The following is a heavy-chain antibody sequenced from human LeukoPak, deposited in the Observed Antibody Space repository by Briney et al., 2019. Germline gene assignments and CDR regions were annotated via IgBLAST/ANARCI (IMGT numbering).Heavy chain of an antibody. D-gene: IGHD4-17*01. J-gene: IGHJ3*02. V-gene: IGHV3-23*01. CDR1: GFTFSSCA. CDR2: ITGSGGST. CDR3: ARDPNGDYIGTFDM. Sequence: GGSLRLSCAASGFTFSSCAMSWVRQAPGKGLEWVSAITGSGGSTYYADSVKGRFTISRDNSKNTMYLQMNSLRAEDTAVYFCARDPNGDYIGTFDMWGRGTMVSVSS.